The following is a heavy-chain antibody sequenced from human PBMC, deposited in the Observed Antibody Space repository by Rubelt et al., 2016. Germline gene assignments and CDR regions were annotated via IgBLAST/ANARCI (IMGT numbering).Heavy chain of an antibody. D-gene: IGHD1-7*01. J-gene: IGHJ4*02. Sequence: QVQLVQSGAEVKKPGASVKVSCKASGYTFTSYGISWVRQAPGQGLEWMGWISAYTGNTTYAQKVQGRVTMTTDTSTSKAYMELRSLRSDDTAVYYCARDLPPFRRYNWNFPLDYWGQGTLVTVSS. CDR1: GYTFTSYG. V-gene: IGHV1-18*01. CDR3: ARDLPPFRRYNWNFPLDY. CDR2: ISAYTGNT.